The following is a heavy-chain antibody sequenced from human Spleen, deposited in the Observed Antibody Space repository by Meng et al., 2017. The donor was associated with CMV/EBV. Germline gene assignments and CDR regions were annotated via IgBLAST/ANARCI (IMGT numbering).Heavy chain of an antibody. V-gene: IGHV1-2*02. J-gene: IGHJ6*02. CDR3: ARATPDSSYYYYGMDV. D-gene: IGHD2-15*01. Sequence: ASVKVSCKASGGTFSSYAISWVRQAPGQGLEWMGWINPNSGGTNYAQKFQGRVTMTRDTSISTAYMELSRLRSDDTAVYYCARATPDSSYYYYGMDVWGQGTTVTVSS. CDR1: GGTFSSYA. CDR2: INPNSGGT.